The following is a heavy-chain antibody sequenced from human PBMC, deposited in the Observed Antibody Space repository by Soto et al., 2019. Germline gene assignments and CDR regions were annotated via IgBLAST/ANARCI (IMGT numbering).Heavy chain of an antibody. CDR2: INGGNGNT. CDR1: GNTVPNYA. V-gene: IGHV1-3*01. J-gene: IGHJ6*02. Sequence: ASVKVSCKASGNTVPNYAIHWVRQAPGQRLEWMGWINGGNGNTYYSEHFQGRVTFTRDTSASTAYMQLSSLRSEDTAVYYCATSYSGYDYHYYYGMDVWGQGTTVTVSS. CDR3: ATSYSGYDYHYYYGMDV. D-gene: IGHD5-12*01.